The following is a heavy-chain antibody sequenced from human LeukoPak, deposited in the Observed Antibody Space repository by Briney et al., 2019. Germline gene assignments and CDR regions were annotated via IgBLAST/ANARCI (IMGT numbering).Heavy chain of an antibody. D-gene: IGHD6-13*01. J-gene: IGHJ4*02. CDR2: ISWNPGTK. CDR3: AKGPFLHYTSSWYADY. CDR1: GFTFDDYA. Sequence: GGSLRLSCAASGFTFDDYAMHWVRHVPGKGLEWVAGISWNPGTKGYADSVKGRFTISRDNANNSLYLQLSNLTTEDTALYYCAKGPFLHYTSSWYADYWGQGTLVTVSS. V-gene: IGHV3-9*01.